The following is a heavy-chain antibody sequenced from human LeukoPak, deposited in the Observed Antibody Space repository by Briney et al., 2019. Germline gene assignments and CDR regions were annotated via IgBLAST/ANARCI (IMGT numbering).Heavy chain of an antibody. D-gene: IGHD3-22*01. CDR2: INHSGST. Sequence: SETLSLTCAVYGGSFSGYYWSWIRQPPGKGLEWIGEINHSGSTNYNPSLKSRVTISVDTSKNQFSLKLSSVTAADTAVYYCATDYHDSSGYDYWGQGTLVTVSS. J-gene: IGHJ4*02. CDR1: GGSFSGYY. V-gene: IGHV4-34*01. CDR3: ATDYHDSSGYDY.